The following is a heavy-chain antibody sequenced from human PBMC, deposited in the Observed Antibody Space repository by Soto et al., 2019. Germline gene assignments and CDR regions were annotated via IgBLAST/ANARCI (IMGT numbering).Heavy chain of an antibody. CDR1: GFTFSDYW. Sequence: EVQLVESGGGLVQPGESLRLSCAASGFTFSDYWIHWVRQAPGKGLVWVSRIKFDGSSANYADSVKGRFTISRDNAQDTVYLQMNSLGAEDTAVYYCARGVRGHYGFDVWGQGTMVTVSS. CDR3: ARGVRGHYGFDV. CDR2: IKFDGSSA. D-gene: IGHD3-10*01. V-gene: IGHV3-74*01. J-gene: IGHJ3*01.